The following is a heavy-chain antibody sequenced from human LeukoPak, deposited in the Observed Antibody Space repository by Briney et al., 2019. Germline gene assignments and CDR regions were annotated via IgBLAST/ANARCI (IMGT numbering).Heavy chain of an antibody. CDR2: ISYDGTYK. CDR1: GFNFSSDG. CDR3: ARSGDADPYGRAPLDY. Sequence: GGSLRLSCAASGFNFSSDGMHWVRQTPGKGLEWLAAISYDGTYKYYADSVKGRFTISRDTSKNTLYLQMNSLRAEDTAVYYCARSGDADPYGRAPLDYWGQGTLVTVSS. D-gene: IGHD3-10*01. V-gene: IGHV3-30*03. J-gene: IGHJ4*02.